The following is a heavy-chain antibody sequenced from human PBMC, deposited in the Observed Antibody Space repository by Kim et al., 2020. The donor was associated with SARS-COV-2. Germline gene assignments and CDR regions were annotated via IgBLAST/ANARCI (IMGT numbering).Heavy chain of an antibody. D-gene: IGHD6-19*01. CDR1: GFTFSSYW. V-gene: IGHV3-7*01. J-gene: IGHJ6*02. CDR2: IKQDGSEK. Sequence: GGSLRLSCAASGFTFSSYWMSWVRQAPGKGLEWVANIKQDGSEKYYVDSVKGRFTISRDNAKNSLYLQMNSLRAEDTAVYYCARDRIAVAGTRGIQYYYYYGMDVWGQGTTVTVSS. CDR3: ARDRIAVAGTRGIQYYYYYGMDV.